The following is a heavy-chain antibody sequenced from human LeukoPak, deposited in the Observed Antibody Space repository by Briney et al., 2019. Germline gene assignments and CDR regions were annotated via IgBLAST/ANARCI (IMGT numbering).Heavy chain of an antibody. CDR1: GGSFSGYY. CDR3: ARGRYYDFWSGYSDAFDI. Sequence: PSETLSLTCTVYGGSFSGYYWIWIRQPPGKGLEWIGEINHSGSTNYNPSLKSRVTISVDTSKNQFSLKLSSVTAADTAVYYCARGRYYDFWSGYSDAFDIWGQGTMVTVSS. V-gene: IGHV4-34*01. D-gene: IGHD3-3*01. J-gene: IGHJ3*02. CDR2: INHSGST.